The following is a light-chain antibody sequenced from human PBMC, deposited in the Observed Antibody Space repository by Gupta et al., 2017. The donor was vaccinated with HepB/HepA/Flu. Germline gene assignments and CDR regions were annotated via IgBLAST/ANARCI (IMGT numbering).Light chain of an antibody. CDR1: TSDVGGYNY. V-gene: IGLV2-14*03. Sequence: QSALTQPASVSESPGQSITISCTGTTSDVGGYNYVSWYQQHPAKAPKLLIYDVHKRPAGVTNRFSGSKSGNTASLTISGLQADDEAIYYCSSYTSCSTRVFGGGTKLTVL. J-gene: IGLJ3*02. CDR2: DVH. CDR3: SSYTSCSTRV.